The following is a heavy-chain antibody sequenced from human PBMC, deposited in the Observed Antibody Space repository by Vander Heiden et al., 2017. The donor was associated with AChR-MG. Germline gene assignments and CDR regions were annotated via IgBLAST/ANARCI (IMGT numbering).Heavy chain of an antibody. CDR1: GDPISGAA. V-gene: IGHV4-30-2*01. CDR2: IFHTGYS. D-gene: IGHD3-10*01. CDR3: ARVLISGKRFGDFSYAMDV. Sequence: QLQLQESGSGLVKASETLSLTCTVSGDPISGAAWSWIRQPPGKGLEWIGYIFHTGYSYYNPSLKSRLTMSIDESKNQISLMLRSVTAADTAVYYCARVLISGKRFGDFSYAMDVWGQGTTVTVPS. J-gene: IGHJ6*02.